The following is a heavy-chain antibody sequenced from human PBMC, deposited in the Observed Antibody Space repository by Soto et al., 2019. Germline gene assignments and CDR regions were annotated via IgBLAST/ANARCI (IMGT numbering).Heavy chain of an antibody. J-gene: IGHJ4*02. CDR3: AKDNYYDTSALDS. D-gene: IGHD3-22*01. V-gene: IGHV3-23*01. CDR1: GFTFTDYW. CDR2: ISGSGGST. Sequence: GGSLRLSCAASGFTFTDYWMSWVRQAPGKGLEWVSDISGSGGSTHYADSVKGRFTVSRDNSKNTLYLQMNSLRAEDTAMYYCAKDNYYDTSALDSWGQGTLVTVSS.